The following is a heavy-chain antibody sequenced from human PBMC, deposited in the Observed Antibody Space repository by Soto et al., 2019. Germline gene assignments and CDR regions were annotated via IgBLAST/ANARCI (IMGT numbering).Heavy chain of an antibody. D-gene: IGHD6-19*01. CDR3: ARVISSREEYFDY. CDR1: GDSISDTKW. CDR2: IYHSGST. J-gene: IGHJ4*02. Sequence: QVQLQESGPGLVKPSGTLSLTCAVSGDSISDTKWWSWVRLPPGKGLEWIGEIYHSGSTNYNPSLKSRVSMSVDKAKNQFSLNLTSVTAADTAVYYCARVISSREEYFDYWGQGTLVTVSP. V-gene: IGHV4-4*02.